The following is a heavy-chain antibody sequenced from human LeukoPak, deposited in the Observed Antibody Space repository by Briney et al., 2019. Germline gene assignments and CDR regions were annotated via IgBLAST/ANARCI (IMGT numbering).Heavy chain of an antibody. CDR1: GYSISSGYY. CDR2: IYHSGST. CDR3: ARDPTPYSLWFGELLISWFDP. Sequence: SETLSLTCAVSGYSISSGYYWGWIRPPPGKGLELIGSIYHSGSTYYNPSLKSRVTISVDTSKNQFSLKLSSVTAADTAVYYCARDPTPYSLWFGELLISWFDPWGQGTLVTVSS. J-gene: IGHJ5*02. D-gene: IGHD3-10*01. V-gene: IGHV4-38-2*01.